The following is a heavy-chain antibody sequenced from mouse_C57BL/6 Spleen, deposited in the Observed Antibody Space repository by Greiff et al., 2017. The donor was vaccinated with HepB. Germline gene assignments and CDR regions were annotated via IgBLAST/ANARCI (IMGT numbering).Heavy chain of an antibody. Sequence: VQLQQPGAELAKPGASVKLSCKASGYTFTSYWMHWVKQRPGQGLEWIGMIHPNSGSTNYNEKFKSKATLTVDKSSSTAYMQLSSLTSEDSAVYYGARKGIYYDYECYAMDYWGQGTSVTVSS. J-gene: IGHJ4*01. CDR2: IHPNSGST. CDR1: GYTFTSYW. V-gene: IGHV1-64*01. D-gene: IGHD2-4*01. CDR3: ARKGIYYDYECYAMDY.